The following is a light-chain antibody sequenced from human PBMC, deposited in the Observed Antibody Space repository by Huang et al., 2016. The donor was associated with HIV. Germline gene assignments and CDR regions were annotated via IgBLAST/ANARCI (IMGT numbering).Light chain of an antibody. V-gene: IGKV3-11*01. J-gene: IGKJ2*01. Sequence: EIVLTQSPATLSLSPGERATLSCRASQMVSSDLDWYQQKAVQAPRLLIYGASNRATGIPPRFSGSGSGTDFTLTISSQEPEDFAVYCCQQRSDWRRTFGKGTKLEIK. CDR2: GAS. CDR1: QMVSSD. CDR3: QQRSDWRRT.